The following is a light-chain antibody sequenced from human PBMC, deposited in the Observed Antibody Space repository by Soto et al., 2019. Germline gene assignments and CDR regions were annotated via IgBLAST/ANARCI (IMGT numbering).Light chain of an antibody. Sequence: IVMTQSPLSLPVTPGEPASISCRSSQSLLHSDGYNYLDWYLQKPGQSPQLLIYLGSNRASGVPDRFSGRGSGTDFTLKISRVEAEDVGIYYCMQARSGWTFGQGTKVEIK. V-gene: IGKV2-28*01. J-gene: IGKJ1*01. CDR2: LGS. CDR3: MQARSGWT. CDR1: QSLLHSDGYNY.